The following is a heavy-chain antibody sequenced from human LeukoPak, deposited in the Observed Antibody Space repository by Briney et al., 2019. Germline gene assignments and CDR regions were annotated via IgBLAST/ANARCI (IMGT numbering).Heavy chain of an antibody. CDR3: AKAPYYYDSSGYYFDY. J-gene: IGHJ4*02. CDR1: GFTFSNYG. CDR2: IRYDGSNK. D-gene: IGHD3-22*01. V-gene: IGHV3-30*02. Sequence: GGSLRLSCTASGFTFSNYGMHWVRQAPGKGLEWVAFIRYDGSNKYYADSVKGRFTISRDNSKNTLYLQMNSLRAEDTAVYYCAKAPYYYDSSGYYFDYWGQGTLVTVSS.